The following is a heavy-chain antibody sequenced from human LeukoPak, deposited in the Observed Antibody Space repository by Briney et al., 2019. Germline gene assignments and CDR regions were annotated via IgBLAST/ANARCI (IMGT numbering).Heavy chain of an antibody. CDR1: GYTFTSYG. CDR2: ISAYNGNT. Sequence: ASVKLSCKASGYTFTSYGISWVRQAPGQGLEWMGWISAYNGNTNYAQKLQGRVTMTTDTSTSTACMELRSLRSDDTAVYYCARVWWGSYYFDYWGQGTLVTVSS. D-gene: IGHD2-8*02. V-gene: IGHV1-18*01. J-gene: IGHJ4*01. CDR3: ARVWWGSYYFDY.